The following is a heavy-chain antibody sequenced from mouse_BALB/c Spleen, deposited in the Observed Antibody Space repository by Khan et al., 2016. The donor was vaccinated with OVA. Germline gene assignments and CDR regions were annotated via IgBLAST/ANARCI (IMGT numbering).Heavy chain of an antibody. CDR3: ARTARIKY. CDR1: GYSITSGYG. V-gene: IGHV3-1*02. Sequence: EVQLQESGPGLVKPSQSLSLTCTVTGYSITSGYGWNWIRQFPGNKLEWMGYIRYSGSTKYNPSLKSRISITRDTSKNKCFLQLNSVTTKDIATYYCARTARIKYWGEGTTRTGSS. CDR2: IRYSGST. D-gene: IGHD1-2*01. J-gene: IGHJ2*01.